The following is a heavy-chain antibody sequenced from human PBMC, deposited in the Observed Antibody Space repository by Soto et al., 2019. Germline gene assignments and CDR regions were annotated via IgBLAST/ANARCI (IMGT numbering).Heavy chain of an antibody. D-gene: IGHD3-3*01. J-gene: IGHJ6*03. CDR3: AKDSVYYDFWSGYYEGYYYYMDV. CDR2: ISGSGGST. V-gene: IGHV3-23*01. Sequence: GGSLRLSCAASGFTFSSYAMIWVRQAPGKGLEWVSAISGSGGSTYYADSVKGRFTISRDNSKNTLYLQMNSLRAEDTAVYYCAKDSVYYDFWSGYYEGYYYYMDVWGKGTTVTVSS. CDR1: GFTFSSYA.